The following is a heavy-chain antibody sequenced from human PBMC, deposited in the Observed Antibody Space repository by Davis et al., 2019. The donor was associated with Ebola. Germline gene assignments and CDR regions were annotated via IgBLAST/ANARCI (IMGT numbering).Heavy chain of an antibody. CDR1: GGTFSSYA. CDR2: IIPVFGTA. J-gene: IGHJ5*02. Sequence: SVKVSCKASGGTFSSYAITWVRQAPGQGLEWMGGIIPVFGTARYAQRFQGRVPITAAESTSTAYLELNSLRSEDTAVYYFARLSSGNYHNYFDPWGQGTQVTVAS. V-gene: IGHV1-69*13. CDR3: ARLSSGNYHNYFDP. D-gene: IGHD3-10*01.